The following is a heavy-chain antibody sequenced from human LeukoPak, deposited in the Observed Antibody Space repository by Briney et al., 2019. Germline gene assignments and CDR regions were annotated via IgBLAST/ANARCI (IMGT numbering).Heavy chain of an antibody. D-gene: IGHD2-21*02. CDR1: GYTFTGNH. CDR2: INPNSGGT. Sequence: ASVTVSCKASGYTFTGNHMHWVRQAPGQGLEWMGWINPNSGGTNYAQKFQGRVIMPRDTSISTAYMELSRLGSDDTAVYYCARGGSTDSIHSCGGNCYFLDYWGQGTLVTVSS. CDR3: ARGGSTDSIHSCGGNCYFLDY. V-gene: IGHV1-2*02. J-gene: IGHJ4*02.